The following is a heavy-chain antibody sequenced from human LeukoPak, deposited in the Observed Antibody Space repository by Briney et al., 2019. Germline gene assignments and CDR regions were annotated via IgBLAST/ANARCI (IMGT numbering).Heavy chain of an antibody. CDR1: GYTFTSYD. V-gene: IGHV1-8*01. D-gene: IGHD3-10*01. CDR2: MNPNSGNT. J-gene: IGHJ6*02. CDR3: ATPYYYYYYYGMDV. Sequence: ASVKVSCKASGYTFTSYDINWVRQATGQGLEWMGWMNPNSGNTGYAQKFQGRVTMTRNTSLSTAYMELSSLGSEDTAVYYCATPYYYYYYYGMDVWGQGTTVTVSS.